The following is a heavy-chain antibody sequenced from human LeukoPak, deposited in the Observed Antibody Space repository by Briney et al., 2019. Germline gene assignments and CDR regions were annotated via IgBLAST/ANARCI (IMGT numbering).Heavy chain of an antibody. J-gene: IGHJ4*02. D-gene: IGHD3-16*01. V-gene: IGHV3-7*01. CDR1: GFSFSTFW. CDR2: IKPDGSEQ. Sequence: GGSLRLSCAASGFSFSTFWMSWVRQAPERGLEWVANIKPDGSEQYYVDSVKGRFTISRDNAKNSMYLQISSLRAEHTAVYYCVRGGGLLPDYWGQGTPVTVSS. CDR3: VRGGGLLPDY.